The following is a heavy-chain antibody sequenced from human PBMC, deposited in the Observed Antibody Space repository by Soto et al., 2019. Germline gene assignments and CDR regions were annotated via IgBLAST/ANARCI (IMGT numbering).Heavy chain of an antibody. Sequence: GSLRLSCAASGFTFSSYSMNWVRQAPGKGLEWVSSISSSSSYIYYADSVKGRFTISRDNAKNSLYLQMNSLRAEDTAVYYCARSDYPGPNYYYYYGMDVWRQGTTVTVSS. V-gene: IGHV3-21*01. J-gene: IGHJ6*02. CDR2: ISSSSSYI. CDR3: ARSDYPGPNYYYYYGMDV. D-gene: IGHD4-17*01. CDR1: GFTFSSYS.